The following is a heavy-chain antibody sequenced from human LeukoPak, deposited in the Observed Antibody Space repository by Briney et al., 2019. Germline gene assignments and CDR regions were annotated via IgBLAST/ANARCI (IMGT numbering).Heavy chain of an antibody. CDR2: IFPIFATA. D-gene: IGHD3-9*01. CDR1: GGTFSSYA. V-gene: IGHV1-69*13. J-gene: IGHJ4*02. CDR3: ARAYDILTGPTGYYFDY. Sequence: SVKVSCKASGGTFSSYAISWVRQAPGQGLEWMGRIFPIFATANYAQKFQGRVTITADESTSTAYMELSSLRSEDTAVYYCARAYDILTGPTGYYFDYWGQGTLVTVSS.